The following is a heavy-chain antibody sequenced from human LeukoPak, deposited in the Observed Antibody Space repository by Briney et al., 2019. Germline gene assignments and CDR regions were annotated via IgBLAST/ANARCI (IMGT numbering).Heavy chain of an antibody. CDR1: GFTFRSHW. Sequence: GGPLRLSCAGAGFTFRSHWISWVRQAPGKGLEWVANIKEDGSEKYYVDSVKGRFTISRDNAKNSLYLQMNSLRAEDTAVYYCARARGFDYWGQGTLVTVSS. CDR2: IKEDGSEK. CDR3: ARARGFDY. J-gene: IGHJ4*02. V-gene: IGHV3-7*01.